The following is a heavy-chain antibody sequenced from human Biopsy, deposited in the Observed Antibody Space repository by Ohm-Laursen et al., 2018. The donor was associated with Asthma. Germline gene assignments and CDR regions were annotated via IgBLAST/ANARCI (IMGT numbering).Heavy chain of an antibody. V-gene: IGHV4-31*03. D-gene: IGHD3-22*01. CDR1: YGSITSGGYY. Sequence: SQTLSLTCTASYGSITSGGYYWTWIRQHPGKGLEWIGYISHSGSTYYNPSLKSRVSISIDTSKNQFSLKLSSVTAADTAVYYCARAQDYYDSRGYYRSFDYWGQGTLVTVSS. CDR2: ISHSGST. CDR3: ARAQDYYDSRGYYRSFDY. J-gene: IGHJ4*02.